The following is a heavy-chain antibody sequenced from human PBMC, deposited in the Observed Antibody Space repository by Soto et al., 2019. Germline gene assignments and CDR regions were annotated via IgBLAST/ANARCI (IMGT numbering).Heavy chain of an antibody. CDR1: GFTFSGSW. CDR2: VKQDGSEK. J-gene: IGHJ3*02. D-gene: IGHD1-1*01. CDR3: ARERQSSFDI. V-gene: IGHV3-7*01. Sequence: PGGSLRLSCAASGFTFSGSWMSWVRQAPGKGLEWVANVKQDGSEKYYVDSVKGRFTVSRDNAKNSLYLQMNTLRAEDTAGYYFARERQSSFDIWGQGTMVTVSS.